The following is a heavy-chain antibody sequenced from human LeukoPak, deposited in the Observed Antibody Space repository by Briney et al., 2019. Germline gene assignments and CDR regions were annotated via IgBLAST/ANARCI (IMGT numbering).Heavy chain of an antibody. CDR1: GGSISSHY. CDR2: IYYSGST. D-gene: IGHD2-15*01. V-gene: IGHV4-59*11. J-gene: IGHJ5*02. Sequence: SSETLSLTCTVSGGSISSHYWSWIRQPPGKGLEWIGYIYYSGSTNYNPSLKSRDTISVDTSKNQFSLKLSSVTAADTAVYYCARVAPRWWFDPWGQGTLVTVSS. CDR3: ARVAPRWWFDP.